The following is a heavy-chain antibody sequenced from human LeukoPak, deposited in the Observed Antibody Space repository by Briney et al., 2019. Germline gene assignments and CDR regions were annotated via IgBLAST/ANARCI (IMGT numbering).Heavy chain of an antibody. Sequence: SETLSLTCVVSGGSTRGYYWGCVCHPAGKGVEWIWRIYTTVTTHFSPSLNRRLTMSVDTSKNQFSLKLTSVTAADTAVYFCARQGYTASYYFLDYWSQGTLVTVSS. V-gene: IGHV4-4*07. CDR1: GGSTRGYY. CDR3: ARQGYTASYYFLDY. D-gene: IGHD1-26*01. J-gene: IGHJ4*02. CDR2: IYTTVTT.